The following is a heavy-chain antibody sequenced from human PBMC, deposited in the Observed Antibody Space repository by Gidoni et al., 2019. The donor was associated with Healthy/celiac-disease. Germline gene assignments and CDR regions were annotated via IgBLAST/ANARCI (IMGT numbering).Heavy chain of an antibody. J-gene: IGHJ4*02. Sequence: VQLVQSGAAVKTPGESLKTDCKGSGYSCTSYWIGWVRQVPGKGLEWRGIIHPGDSDTSDSPFFQGQVTTSADKSISTAYLQWSSLSASDTAMYYCAAIMITFGDVAFDYWGQGTLVTVSS. CDR2: IHPGDSDT. V-gene: IGHV5-51*03. D-gene: IGHD3-16*01. CDR1: GYSCTSYW. CDR3: AAIMITFGDVAFDY.